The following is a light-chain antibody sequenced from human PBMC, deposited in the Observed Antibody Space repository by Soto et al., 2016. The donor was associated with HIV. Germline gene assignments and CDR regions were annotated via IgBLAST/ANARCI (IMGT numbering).Light chain of an antibody. CDR3: QHLKTYPLT. J-gene: IGKJ4*01. Sequence: ILLTQSPSFLSASVGDRVTITCRASQDISTSFAWYQQKPGKAPELLIYAASTLYSGVPSRFSGSGSGTEFTLTINSLQPEDVATYYCQHLKTYPLTFGGGTKLEIK. CDR2: AAS. CDR1: QDISTS. V-gene: IGKV1-9*01.